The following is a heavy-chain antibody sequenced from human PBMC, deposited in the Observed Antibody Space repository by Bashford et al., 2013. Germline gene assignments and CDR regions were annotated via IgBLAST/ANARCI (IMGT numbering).Heavy chain of an antibody. Sequence: GSLRLSCAASGFTFSSYGMHWVRQAPGKGLEWVAVISYDGSDTKYAESVKGRFTISKDNSKNTAYLQMNSLRAEDTAVYHCAKGIGGSYPESRILDSWGQGTLVTVSS. V-gene: IGHV3-30*18. CDR3: AKGIGGSYPESRILDS. D-gene: IGHD1-26*01. J-gene: IGHJ4*02. CDR2: ISYDGSDT. CDR1: GFTFSSYG.